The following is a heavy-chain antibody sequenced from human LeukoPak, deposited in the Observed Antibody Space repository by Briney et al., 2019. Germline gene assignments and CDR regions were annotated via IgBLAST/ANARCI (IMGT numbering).Heavy chain of an antibody. D-gene: IGHD7-27*01. V-gene: IGHV1-69-2*01. CDR3: ARTPPNWGIDY. J-gene: IGHJ4*02. CDR1: GYTFTDYY. CDR2: VDPEDGET. Sequence: ASVKVSCKVSGYTFTDYYMHWVQQAPGKGLEWMGLVDPEDGETIYAEKFQGRVTITADTSTDTAYMELSSLRSEDTAVYYCARTPPNWGIDYWGQGTLVTVSS.